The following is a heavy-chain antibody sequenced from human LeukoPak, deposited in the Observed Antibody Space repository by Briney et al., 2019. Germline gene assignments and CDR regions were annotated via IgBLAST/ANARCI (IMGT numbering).Heavy chain of an antibody. CDR3: ARDRLHGMDV. J-gene: IGHJ6*02. CDR2: IYYSRTT. V-gene: IGHV4-30-4*01. Sequence: SETLSLTCTVSGGSINSGDYYWSWLRQPPGKGLEWIGYIYYSRTTYYNPSLKSRVTISRDTSKTQFSLRLTSVTAADTAVYYCARDRLHGMDVWGQGTTVTVSS. CDR1: GGSINSGDYY. D-gene: IGHD4-11*01.